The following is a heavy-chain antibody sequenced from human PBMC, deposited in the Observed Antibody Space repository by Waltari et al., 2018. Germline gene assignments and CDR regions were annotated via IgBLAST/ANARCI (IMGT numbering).Heavy chain of an antibody. V-gene: IGHV4-39*01. CDR3: ATYIGASVGTAAFDV. CDR2: ISYNGAT. Sequence: QLQLQESGPGLVKPSETVSLPCSVSGGSLTTNRHYWGWIRQSPGQGLEWIGTISYNGATYSSPSLKSRITMSRDTSKNQLSLTLGFVTAADTAVYYCATYIGASVGTAAFDVWGQGTMVTVSS. CDR1: GGSLTTNRHY. D-gene: IGHD5-12*01. J-gene: IGHJ3*01.